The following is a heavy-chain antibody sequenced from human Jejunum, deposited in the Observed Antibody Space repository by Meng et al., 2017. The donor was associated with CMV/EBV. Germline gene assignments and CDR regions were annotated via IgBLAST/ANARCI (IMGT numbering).Heavy chain of an antibody. CDR2: TRLSNE. D-gene: IGHD4-23*01. CDR1: GFIFSTYG. Sequence: QVQLVESGVGVVQPGGPLRLPCASSGFIFSTYGMHWVRQAQGKGLEWVAFTRLSNELYAESVKGRFTISRDNSKNTLYLQMNSLRPEDTAVYYCARDSSGTVETHDSFDSWGQGTLGTVSS. J-gene: IGHJ4*02. CDR3: ARDSSGTVETHDSFDS. V-gene: IGHV3-30*02.